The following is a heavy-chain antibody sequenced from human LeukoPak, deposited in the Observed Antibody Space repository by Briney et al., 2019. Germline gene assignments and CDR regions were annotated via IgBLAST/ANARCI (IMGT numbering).Heavy chain of an antibody. Sequence: SETLSLTCTVSNGSISIYYWSWVRQPAGKGPEWIGRISASGSTNYNPSLKSRVTMSLDTSKNQFSLKLSSVTAADTAAYYCAREITVTRPFDYWGPGTLVTVSS. D-gene: IGHD4-17*01. J-gene: IGHJ4*02. V-gene: IGHV4-4*07. CDR2: ISASGST. CDR3: AREITVTRPFDY. CDR1: NGSISIYY.